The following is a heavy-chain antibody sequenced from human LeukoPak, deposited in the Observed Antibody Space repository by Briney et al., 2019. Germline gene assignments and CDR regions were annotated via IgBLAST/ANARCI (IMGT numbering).Heavy chain of an antibody. D-gene: IGHD6-6*01. CDR2: INPNSGGT. CDR3: ARGRPDYYYYYMDV. J-gene: IGHJ6*03. Sequence: ASVKVSCKASGYTFTGYYMHWVRQAPGQGLEWMGWINPNSGGTNYAQKFQGRVTTTRDTSISTAYMELSRLRSDDTAVYYCARGRPDYYYYYMDVWGKGTTVTVSS. CDR1: GYTFTGYY. V-gene: IGHV1-2*02.